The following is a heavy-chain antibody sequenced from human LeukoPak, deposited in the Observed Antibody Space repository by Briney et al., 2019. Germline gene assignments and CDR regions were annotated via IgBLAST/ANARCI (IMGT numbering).Heavy chain of an antibody. CDR1: GFTFSSYS. D-gene: IGHD4-23*01. CDR2: IGTSSSTI. CDR3: ARHDFGGNSGDY. J-gene: IGHJ4*02. V-gene: IGHV3-48*02. Sequence: GSLRLSCAASGFTFSSYSMNWVRQAPGKGLEWVSYIGTSSSTIYYADSVKGRFTISRDNARNSLYLQMNSLRDEDTDVYYCARHDFGGNSGDYWGQGTLVTVSS.